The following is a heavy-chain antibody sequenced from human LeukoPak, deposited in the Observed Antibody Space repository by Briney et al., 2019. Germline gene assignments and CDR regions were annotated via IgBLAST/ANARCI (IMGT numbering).Heavy chain of an antibody. CDR1: GYTFTGCY. V-gene: IGHV1-2*02. Sequence: ASVKVSCKASGYTFTGCYMHWVRQAPGQGLEWMGWINPNSGGTNYAQKFQGRVTMTRDTSISTAYMELSRLRSDDTAVYYCARDYKYSSGSSDYFDYWGQGTLVTVSS. CDR2: INPNSGGT. CDR3: ARDYKYSSGSSDYFDY. J-gene: IGHJ4*02. D-gene: IGHD6-19*01.